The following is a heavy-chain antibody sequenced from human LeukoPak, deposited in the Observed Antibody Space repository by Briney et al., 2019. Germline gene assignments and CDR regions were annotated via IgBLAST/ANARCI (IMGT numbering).Heavy chain of an antibody. CDR1: GGSFSGYY. J-gene: IGHJ4*02. CDR3: AREGRPWIAVAGDFDY. V-gene: IGHV4-34*01. Sequence: PSETLSLTCAVYGGSFSGYYWSWIRQPPGKGLEWIGEINHSGSTNYNPSLKSRVTISVDTTKNQFSLKLSSVTAADTAVYYCAREGRPWIAVAGDFDYWGQGTLVTVSS. CDR2: INHSGST. D-gene: IGHD6-19*01.